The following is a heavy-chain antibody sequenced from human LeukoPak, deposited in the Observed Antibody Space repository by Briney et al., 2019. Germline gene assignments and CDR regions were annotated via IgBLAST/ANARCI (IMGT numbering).Heavy chain of an antibody. V-gene: IGHV1-2*02. J-gene: IGHJ1*01. CDR2: INPNSGGT. CDR3: ARGHYDSSGYLTTGPLIQH. CDR1: GYTFTGYY. Sequence: ASVKVSCKASGYTFTGYYMHWVRQAPGQGLEWMGWINPNSGGTNYAQKFQGRVTMTRDTSISTAYMELSRLRSDDTAVYYCARGHYDSSGYLTTGPLIQHWGQGTLVTVSS. D-gene: IGHD3-22*01.